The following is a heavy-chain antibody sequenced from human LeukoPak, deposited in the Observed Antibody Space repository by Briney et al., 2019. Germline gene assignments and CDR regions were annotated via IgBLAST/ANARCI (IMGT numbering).Heavy chain of an antibody. D-gene: IGHD3-22*01. CDR1: GGSISSSSYY. J-gene: IGHJ4*02. CDR3: ARHKSDYYDSSGYYEG. CDR2: IYYSGST. Sequence: SETLSLTCTVSGGSISSSSYYWGWIRQPPGKGLEWIGSIYYSGSTYYNPSLKSRVTISVDTSKNQFSLKLSSVTAADTAVYYCARHKSDYYDSSGYYEGWGQGTLVTVSS. V-gene: IGHV4-39*07.